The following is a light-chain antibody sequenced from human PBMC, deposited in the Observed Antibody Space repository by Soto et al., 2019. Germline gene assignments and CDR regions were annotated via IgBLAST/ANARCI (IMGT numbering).Light chain of an antibody. CDR1: HSVSSSY. V-gene: IGKV3-20*01. J-gene: IGKJ5*01. Sequence: EVVFTQSPGAVALSPGERATLSCRASHSVSSSYLAWYQQKPGQAPRLLIYGASSRATGIPDRFSGSGSGTDFTLTISRLEPEDFAVYYCQQYGSSPTTFGQGTLLAIK. CDR3: QQYGSSPTT. CDR2: GAS.